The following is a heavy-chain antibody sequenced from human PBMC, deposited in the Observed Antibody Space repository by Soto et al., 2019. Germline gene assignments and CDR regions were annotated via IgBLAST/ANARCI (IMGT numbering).Heavy chain of an antibody. CDR2: ISYDGSNK. CDR3: AKDLSYYGSGSYYYYYYGMDV. Sequence: GGSLRLSCAASGFTFSIYGMHWVRHAPGKGLEWVAVISYDGSNKYYADSVKGRFTISRDNSKNTLYLQMNSLRAEDTAVYYCAKDLSYYGSGSYYYYYYGMDVWGQGTTVTVSS. D-gene: IGHD3-10*01. J-gene: IGHJ6*02. CDR1: GFTFSIYG. V-gene: IGHV3-30*18.